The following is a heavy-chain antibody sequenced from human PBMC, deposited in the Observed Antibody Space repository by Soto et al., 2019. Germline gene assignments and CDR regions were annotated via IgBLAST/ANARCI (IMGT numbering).Heavy chain of an antibody. CDR1: GFTFSSYA. D-gene: IGHD6-13*01. Sequence: GGSLRLSCAASGFTFSSYAMSWVRQAPGKGLEWVSAISGSGGSTYYADSVKGRFTISRDNSKNTLYLQMNSLRAEDTAVYYCAKGEEEQHLGSIDLWGQGTTVTVSS. J-gene: IGHJ6*02. V-gene: IGHV3-23*01. CDR3: AKGEEEQHLGSIDL. CDR2: ISGSGGST.